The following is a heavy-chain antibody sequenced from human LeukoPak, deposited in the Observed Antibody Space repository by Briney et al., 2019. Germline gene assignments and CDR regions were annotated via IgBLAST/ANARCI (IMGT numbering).Heavy chain of an antibody. CDR2: ISDGGNKK. CDR1: GFTFSSYG. J-gene: IGHJ4*02. Sequence: GGSLRLSCGASGFTFSSYGMHWVRQAPGKGPEWVAVISDGGNKKYYADSVKGRFTISRDNSKNTVYLQMNSLRAEDTAVYYCAKDSRNYYFDYWGQGTLVIVSS. CDR3: AKDSRNYYFDY. V-gene: IGHV3-30*18.